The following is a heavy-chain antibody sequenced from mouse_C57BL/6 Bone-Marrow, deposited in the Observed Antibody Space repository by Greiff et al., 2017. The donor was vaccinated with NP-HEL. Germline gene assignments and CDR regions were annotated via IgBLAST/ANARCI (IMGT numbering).Heavy chain of an antibody. Sequence: VQGVESGPGLVAPSQSLSITCTVSGFSLTSYGVHWVRQPPGKGLEWLVVIWSDGSTTYNSALKSRLSISKDNSKSQVFLKMNSLQTDDTAMYYCARHRRTTQGDYAMDYWGQGTSVTVSS. CDR2: IWSDGST. CDR3: ARHRRTTQGDYAMDY. CDR1: GFSLTSYG. J-gene: IGHJ4*01. V-gene: IGHV2-6-1*01. D-gene: IGHD5-1*01.